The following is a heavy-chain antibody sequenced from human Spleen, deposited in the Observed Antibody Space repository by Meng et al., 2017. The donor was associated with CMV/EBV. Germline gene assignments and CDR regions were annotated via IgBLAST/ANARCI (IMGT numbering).Heavy chain of an antibody. CDR3: TRETVWVY. J-gene: IGHJ4*02. CDR1: GFTFGHYA. CDR2: IAHDGSNK. V-gene: IGHV3-30*04. D-gene: IGHD2-8*01. Sequence: GGSLRLSCAASGFTFGHYAMHWVRQAPGKGPEWLAIIAHDGSNKYYADSVKGRFTISRDNSKNTLYLQMNSLRHEDTAVYYGTRETVWVYWGQGTLVTVSS.